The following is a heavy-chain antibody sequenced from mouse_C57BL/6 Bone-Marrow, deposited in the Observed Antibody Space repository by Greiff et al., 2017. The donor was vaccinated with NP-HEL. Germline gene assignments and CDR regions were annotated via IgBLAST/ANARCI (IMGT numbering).Heavy chain of an antibody. Sequence: EVQLVESGGDLVKPGGSLKLSCAASGFTFSSYGMSWVRQTPDKRLEWVATISSGGSYTYYPDSVKGRFTISRDNAKNTLYLQMSSLKSEDTAMYYCARSQLRLPFAYWGQGTLVTVSA. D-gene: IGHD3-2*02. V-gene: IGHV5-6*01. CDR2: ISSGGSYT. CDR3: ARSQLRLPFAY. J-gene: IGHJ3*01. CDR1: GFTFSSYG.